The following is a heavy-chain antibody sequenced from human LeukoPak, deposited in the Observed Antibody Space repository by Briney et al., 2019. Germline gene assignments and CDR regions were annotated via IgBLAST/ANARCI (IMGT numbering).Heavy chain of an antibody. CDR2: IDPSGSYT. J-gene: IGHJ4*02. D-gene: IGHD5-18*01. CDR3: ARHDDSAMITPYHY. V-gene: IGHV5-10-1*01. Sequence: GESLKISCKGAGYWFTNYWISWVRQMAGKGMEWMGRIDPSGSYTNYSPSFQGHVTISADKSISTAYLQWSSLKASDTAMYYCARHDDSAMITPYHYWGQGTLVTVSS. CDR1: GYWFTNYW.